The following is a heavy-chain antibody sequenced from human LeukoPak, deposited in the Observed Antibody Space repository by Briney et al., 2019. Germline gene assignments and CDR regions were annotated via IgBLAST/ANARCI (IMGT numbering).Heavy chain of an antibody. CDR3: AKPKTAFGDYPNSFDY. V-gene: IGHV3-30*18. J-gene: IGHJ4*02. D-gene: IGHD4-17*01. CDR1: GVTFSSYV. Sequence: GGSLRLSCAASGVTFSSYVMHWVRQAPGKGLEGVAVISYDGNNKYYADSVKGRFTISSDKYKNTLYLQMNSLRAEDTAVYYCAKPKTAFGDYPNSFDYWGQGTLVTVSS. CDR2: ISYDGNNK.